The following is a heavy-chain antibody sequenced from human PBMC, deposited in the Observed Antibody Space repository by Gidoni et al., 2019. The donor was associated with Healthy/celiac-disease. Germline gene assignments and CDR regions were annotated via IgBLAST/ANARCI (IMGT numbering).Heavy chain of an antibody. CDR3: AKSPAGYLSSWYQYYFDY. Sequence: EVQLLESGGGVVQPGGALRLACAASGLTFSSYAMSWVRQAPGKGLEWVSAISGSVCSTYYADSVTGRFTFSSDISKNTLYLQMNSLRAEDPAVYSCAKSPAGYLSSWYQYYFDYWGQGTLVTVSS. D-gene: IGHD6-13*01. CDR2: ISGSVCST. J-gene: IGHJ4*02. CDR1: GLTFSSYA. V-gene: IGHV3-23*01.